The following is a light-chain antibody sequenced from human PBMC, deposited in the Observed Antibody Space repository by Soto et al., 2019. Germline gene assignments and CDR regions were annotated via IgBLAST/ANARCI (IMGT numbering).Light chain of an antibody. J-gene: IGKJ1*01. Sequence: TVMTQSPDSLAVSLGERATINCKSSQSVLFTSSNKNFLTWYQQKPGQPPKLLIYWASTRESGVPDRFSGSGSGTNFTLTISSLQAEDVAVYYCQQYYTTPWTFGQGTKV. CDR1: QSVLFTSSNKNF. V-gene: IGKV4-1*01. CDR3: QQYYTTPWT. CDR2: WAS.